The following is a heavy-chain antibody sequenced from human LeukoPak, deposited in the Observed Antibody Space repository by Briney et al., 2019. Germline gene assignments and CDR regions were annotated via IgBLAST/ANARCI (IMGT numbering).Heavy chain of an antibody. D-gene: IGHD3-22*01. CDR1: GFTFSSYA. J-gene: IGHJ3*02. CDR3: ARGITYYYDNRLEADAFDI. CDR2: ISYDGSNK. V-gene: IGHV3-30*04. Sequence: HPGGSLRLSCAASGFTFSSYAMHWVRQAPGKGLEWVAVISYDGSNKYYADSVKGRFTISRDNAKNSLYLQMNSLRAEDTAVYYCARGITYYYDNRLEADAFDIWGQGTMVAVSS.